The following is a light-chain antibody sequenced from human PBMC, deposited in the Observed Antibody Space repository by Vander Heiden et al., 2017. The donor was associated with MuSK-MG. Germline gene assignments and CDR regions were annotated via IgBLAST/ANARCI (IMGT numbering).Light chain of an antibody. CDR1: SSDVGNFNL. V-gene: IGLV2-23*02. CDR2: EVT. J-gene: IGLJ2*01. CDR3: CSYGGGNTLV. Sequence: QSALTQPASVSASPGQSITISCTGTSSDVGNFNLVSWYQHSPGDAPNLIIYEVTKRPSGVSDRFSGSKSGNTASLTISGLQTEDEADYHCCSYGGGNTLVFGGGTKVTVL.